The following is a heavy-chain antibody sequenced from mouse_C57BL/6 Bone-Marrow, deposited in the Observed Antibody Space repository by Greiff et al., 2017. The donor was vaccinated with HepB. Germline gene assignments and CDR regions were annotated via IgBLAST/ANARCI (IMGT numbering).Heavy chain of an antibody. CDR3: ARSGSSYNYNFDY. V-gene: IGHV5-17*01. Sequence: EVHLVESGGGLVKPGGSLKLSCAASGFTFSDYGMHWVRQAPEKGLEWVAYISSGSSTIYYADTVKGRFTISRDNAKNTLFLQMTSLRSEDTAMYYCARSGSSYNYNFDYWGQGTTLTVSS. CDR2: ISSGSSTI. J-gene: IGHJ2*01. D-gene: IGHD1-1*01. CDR1: GFTFSDYG.